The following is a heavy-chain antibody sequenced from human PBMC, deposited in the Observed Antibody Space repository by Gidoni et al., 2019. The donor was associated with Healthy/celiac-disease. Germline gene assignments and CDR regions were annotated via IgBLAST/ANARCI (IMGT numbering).Heavy chain of an antibody. V-gene: IGHV3-30*03. CDR3: ARDVRHYSFYYGMDV. CDR2: ISYHSVNK. D-gene: IGHD2-15*01. Sequence: LESGGDVVQPGTSLRLSCPASGFSFDPYSIHWFRLTPGKGLEGVAVISYHSVNKFYADSVTGRFTISRDNAKNTAYLDITGLRPDDTAKYFCARDVRHYSFYYGMDVWGLGTTVTVSS. CDR1: GFSFDPYS. J-gene: IGHJ6*02.